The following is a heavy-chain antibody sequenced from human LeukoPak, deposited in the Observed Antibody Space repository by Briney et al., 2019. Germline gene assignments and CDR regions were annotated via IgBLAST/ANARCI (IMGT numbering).Heavy chain of an antibody. CDR1: GYTFTGYY. CDR3: AGGHCGGDCLFWFDP. D-gene: IGHD2-21*02. J-gene: IGHJ5*02. Sequence: ASVKVSCKASGYTFTGYYMHWVRQAPGQGLEWMGWINPNSGGTNYAQKFQGRVTMTRDTSISTAYMELSRLRSDDTAVYYCAGGHCGGDCLFWFDPWGQGTLVTVSS. CDR2: INPNSGGT. V-gene: IGHV1-2*02.